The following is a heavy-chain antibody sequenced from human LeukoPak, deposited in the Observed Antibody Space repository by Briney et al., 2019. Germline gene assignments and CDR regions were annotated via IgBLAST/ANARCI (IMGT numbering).Heavy chain of an antibody. V-gene: IGHV4-59*01. CDR1: GVSIRSYY. Sequence: PSETLSLTCSVSGVSIRSYYWSWIRQPPGKGLEWIGYIYYSGSTNYNPSLKSRVTISVDTSKNQFSLKLSSVTAADTAVYYCARGISSPFPFDYWGQGTLVTVSS. J-gene: IGHJ4*02. CDR2: IYYSGST. CDR3: ARGISSPFPFDY. D-gene: IGHD6-13*01.